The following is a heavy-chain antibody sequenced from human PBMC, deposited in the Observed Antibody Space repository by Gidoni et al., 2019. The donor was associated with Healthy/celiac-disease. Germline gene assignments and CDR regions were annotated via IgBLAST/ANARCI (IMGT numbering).Heavy chain of an antibody. V-gene: IGHV3-23*01. J-gene: IGHJ4*02. CDR1: GFTFSSHA. D-gene: IGHD2-15*01. Sequence: EVQLLETGGGLVQHGGSLRLSCSASGFTFSSHAMSWVRQATGKGLEWVSAISGSGGSTYYADSVKGRFTISRDNSKNTLYLQMNSLRAEDTAVYYCAKAYCSGGSCYTGYFDYWGQGTLVTVSS. CDR3: AKAYCSGGSCYTGYFDY. CDR2: ISGSGGST.